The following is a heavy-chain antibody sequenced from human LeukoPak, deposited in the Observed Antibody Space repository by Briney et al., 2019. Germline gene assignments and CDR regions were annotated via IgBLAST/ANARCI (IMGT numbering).Heavy chain of an antibody. CDR2: IYSDGST. CDR3: AREGYYGSGSPPSLYFDY. J-gene: IGHJ4*02. Sequence: PGGSLRLSCAVSGFTVSSNYMSWVRQAPGKGLEWVSLIYSDGSTYYADSVKGRFTISRDNSKNTLYLRVNSLRPEDTAIYYCAREGYYGSGSPPSLYFDYWGQGTLVTVSS. CDR1: GFTVSSNY. D-gene: IGHD3-10*01. V-gene: IGHV3-66*02.